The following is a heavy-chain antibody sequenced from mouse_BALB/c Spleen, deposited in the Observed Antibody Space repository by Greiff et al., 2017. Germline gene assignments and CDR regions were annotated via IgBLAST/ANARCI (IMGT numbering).Heavy chain of an antibody. Sequence: DVKLVESGGGLVKPGGSLILSCAASGFAFSSYDMSWVRQTPEKRLEWVAYISSGGGSTYYPDTVKGRFTISRDNAKNTLYLQMSSLKSEDTAMYYCARQDGTKGYWYFDVWGAGTTVTVSS. V-gene: IGHV5-12-1*01. CDR1: GFAFSSYD. CDR2: ISSGGGST. D-gene: IGHD4-1*01. CDR3: ARQDGTKGYWYFDV. J-gene: IGHJ1*01.